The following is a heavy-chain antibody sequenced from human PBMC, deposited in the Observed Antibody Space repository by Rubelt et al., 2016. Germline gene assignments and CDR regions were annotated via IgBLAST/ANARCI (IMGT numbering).Heavy chain of an antibody. V-gene: IGHV1-18*01. CDR3: ARAGYSYGYI. CDR1: YG. CDR2: ISAYNGNT. J-gene: IGHJ4*02. Sequence: YGISWVRQAPGQGLEWMGWISAYNGNTNYAQKLQGRVTMTTDTSTSTAYMELSSLGSEDTAVYYCARAGYSYGYIWGQGTLVTVSS. D-gene: IGHD5-18*01.